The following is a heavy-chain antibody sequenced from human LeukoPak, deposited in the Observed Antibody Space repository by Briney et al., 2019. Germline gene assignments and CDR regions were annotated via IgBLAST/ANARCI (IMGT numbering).Heavy chain of an antibody. CDR3: AREREDIVVVPAADHIGYMHV. CDR2: INPSGGST. V-gene: IGHV1-46*01. Sequence: WASLKLSCKASGYTFTSYYMHWVRQAPGQGLEWMGIINPSGGSTSYAQKFQGRVTITGDMSTSTVYMELSSLRSEDTAVYYCAREREDIVVVPAADHIGYMHVWGKGTTVTVSS. J-gene: IGHJ6*03. D-gene: IGHD2-2*01. CDR1: GYTFTSYY.